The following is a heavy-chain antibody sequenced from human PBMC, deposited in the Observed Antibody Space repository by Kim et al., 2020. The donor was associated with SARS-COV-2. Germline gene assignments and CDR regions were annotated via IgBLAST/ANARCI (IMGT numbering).Heavy chain of an antibody. CDR1: GDSVSSNSAA. V-gene: IGHV6-1*01. Sequence: SQTLSLTCAISGDSVSSNSAAWNWIRQSPSRGLEWLGRTYYRSKWYNEYAESVKSRIIINPDTSKNQFSLQLTSVTPEDTAVYFCASGPNIVVPTAIDDRQRIVSACDIWGQGTMVTISS. CDR3: ASGPNIVVPTAIDDRQRIVSACDI. CDR2: TYYRSKWYN. D-gene: IGHD2-2*01. J-gene: IGHJ3*02.